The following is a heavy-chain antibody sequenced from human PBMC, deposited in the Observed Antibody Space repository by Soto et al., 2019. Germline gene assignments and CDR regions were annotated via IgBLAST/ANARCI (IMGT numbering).Heavy chain of an antibody. CDR1: GFTFSSYA. J-gene: IGHJ6*02. Sequence: VGSLRLSCAASGFTFSSYAMHWVRQAPGKGLEWVAVISYDGSNKYYADSVKGRFTISRDNSKNTLYLQMNSLRAEDTAVYYCAREGGSILGYYYGMDVWGQGTTVTVSS. D-gene: IGHD3-10*01. CDR2: ISYDGSNK. CDR3: AREGGSILGYYYGMDV. V-gene: IGHV3-30-3*01.